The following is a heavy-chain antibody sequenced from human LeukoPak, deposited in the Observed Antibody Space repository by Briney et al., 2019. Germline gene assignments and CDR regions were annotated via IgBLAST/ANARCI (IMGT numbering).Heavy chain of an antibody. Sequence: GESLKISCKGSGYSFTSYWIGWVRQMPGKGLEWMGIIYPGDSDTRYSPSFQGQVTISADKSISTAYLQWSSLRSEDTAVYYCATAWVSRIAVAGTAVAFDIWGQGTMVTVSS. V-gene: IGHV5-51*01. D-gene: IGHD6-19*01. CDR1: GYSFTSYW. CDR2: IYPGDSDT. CDR3: ATAWVSRIAVAGTAVAFDI. J-gene: IGHJ3*02.